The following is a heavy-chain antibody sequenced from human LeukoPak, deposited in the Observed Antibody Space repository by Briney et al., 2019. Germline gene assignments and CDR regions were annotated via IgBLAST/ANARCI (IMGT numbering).Heavy chain of an antibody. Sequence: PGGSLRPSCAASGFTFSSYAMHWVRQAPGKGLEWVAVISYDGSNKYYADSVKGRFTISRDNSKNTLYLQMNSLRAEDTAVYYCARTVAGGFDYWGQGTLVTVSS. J-gene: IGHJ4*02. V-gene: IGHV3-30*04. CDR1: GFTFSSYA. CDR3: ARTVAGGFDY. D-gene: IGHD6-19*01. CDR2: ISYDGSNK.